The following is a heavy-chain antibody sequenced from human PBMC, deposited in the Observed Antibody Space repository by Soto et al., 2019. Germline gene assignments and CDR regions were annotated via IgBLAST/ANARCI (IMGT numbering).Heavy chain of an antibody. CDR1: GYTFTSYA. J-gene: IGHJ3*02. Sequence: GASVKVSCKASGYTFTSYAMHWVRQAPGQRLEWMGWINAGNGNTKYSQKFQGRVTITRDTSASTAYMELSGLRSEDTAVYYCAAPSPRITIFGVGIHSYAFDIWGQGTMVTVSS. CDR2: INAGNGNT. V-gene: IGHV1-3*01. D-gene: IGHD3-3*01. CDR3: AAPSPRITIFGVGIHSYAFDI.